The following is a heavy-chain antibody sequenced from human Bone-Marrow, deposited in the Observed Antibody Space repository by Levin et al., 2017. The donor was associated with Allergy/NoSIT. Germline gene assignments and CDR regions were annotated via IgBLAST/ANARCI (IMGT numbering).Heavy chain of an antibody. CDR3: ARQVPNYYSGSGYYFDS. CDR2: ITWNSGTV. D-gene: IGHD3-22*01. CDR1: GFTFDDYA. V-gene: IGHV3-9*01. Sequence: GGSLRLSCAASGFTFDDYAMHWVRQAPGKGLEWVSCITWNSGTVAYADSVKGRFTISRENAKNSLYLQIHSLRAEDTAVYYCARQVPNYYSGSGYYFDSWGQGTLVTVSS. J-gene: IGHJ4*02.